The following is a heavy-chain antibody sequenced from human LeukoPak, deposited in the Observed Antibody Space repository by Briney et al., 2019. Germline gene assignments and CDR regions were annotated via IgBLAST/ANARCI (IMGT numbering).Heavy chain of an antibody. Sequence: PVKVSCKASGGTFSSYAISWVRQAPGQGLEWMGGIIPIFGTANYAQKFQGRVTITADESTSTAYMELSSLRSEDTAVYYCARGSRKGIAARGYYYYYYMDVWGKGTTVTVSS. D-gene: IGHD6-6*01. CDR3: ARGSRKGIAARGYYYYYYMDV. J-gene: IGHJ6*03. CDR2: IIPIFGTA. V-gene: IGHV1-69*13. CDR1: GGTFSSYA.